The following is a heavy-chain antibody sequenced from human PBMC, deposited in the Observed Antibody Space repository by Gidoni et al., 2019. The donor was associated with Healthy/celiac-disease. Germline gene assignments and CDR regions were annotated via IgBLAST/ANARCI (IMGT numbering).Heavy chain of an antibody. CDR2: ISGSGGST. V-gene: IGHV3-23*01. D-gene: IGHD2-21*02. CDR1: GFTFSSYA. Sequence: EVQLLESGGGLVQPGGSLRLSCAASGFTFSSYAMSWVRQAPGKGLEWVSAISGSGGSTYYADSVKGRFTISRDNSKNTLYLQMNSLRAEDTAVYYCAKDSGARRAYCGGDCYSFFDYWGQGTLVTVSS. CDR3: AKDSGARRAYCGGDCYSFFDY. J-gene: IGHJ4*02.